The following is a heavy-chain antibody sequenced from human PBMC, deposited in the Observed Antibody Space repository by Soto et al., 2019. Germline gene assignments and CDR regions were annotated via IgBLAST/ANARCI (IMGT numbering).Heavy chain of an antibody. CDR3: ARDALRFLEWLLFHPYYYGMDV. D-gene: IGHD3-3*01. J-gene: IGHJ6*02. Sequence: ASVKVSCKASGYTFTSYGISWVRQAPGQGLEWMGWISAYNGNTNYAQKLQGRVTMTTDTSTSTAYMELRSLRSDDTAVYYCARDALRFLEWLLFHPYYYGMDVWGQGTTVTVSS. CDR2: ISAYNGNT. V-gene: IGHV1-18*01. CDR1: GYTFTSYG.